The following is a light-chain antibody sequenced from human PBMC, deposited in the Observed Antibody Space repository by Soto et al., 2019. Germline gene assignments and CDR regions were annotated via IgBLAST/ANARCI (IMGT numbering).Light chain of an antibody. V-gene: IGKV3-20*01. Sequence: EIVLTQSPGTLSLSPGERATLSCRASQSVSRSYLAWYQQKPGQAPRLLIYGASSRATGIPARFSGSGSGTDFTLTISRLEPEDFAVYYCQQYGSSPRTFGRGTKVEIK. J-gene: IGKJ1*01. CDR3: QQYGSSPRT. CDR2: GAS. CDR1: QSVSRSY.